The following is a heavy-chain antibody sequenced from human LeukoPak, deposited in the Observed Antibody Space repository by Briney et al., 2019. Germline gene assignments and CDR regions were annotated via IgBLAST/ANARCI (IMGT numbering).Heavy chain of an antibody. Sequence: SETLSLTCTVSGGSISSYYWSWIRQPAGKGLEWIGRIYTSGSTNYNPSLKSRVTMSVDTSKNRFSLKLSSVTAADTAVYYCARDGCQLLSYYYYYYMDVWGKGTTVTVSS. J-gene: IGHJ6*03. CDR2: IYTSGST. CDR3: ARDGCQLLSYYYYYYMDV. V-gene: IGHV4-4*07. CDR1: GGSISSYY. D-gene: IGHD2-2*01.